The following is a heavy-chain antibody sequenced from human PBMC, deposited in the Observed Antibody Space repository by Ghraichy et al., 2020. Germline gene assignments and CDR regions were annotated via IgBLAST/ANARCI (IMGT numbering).Heavy chain of an antibody. CDR2: ISSSSSTI. CDR3: ARTNDFWSGEYLDY. D-gene: IGHD3-3*01. V-gene: IGHV3-48*02. J-gene: IGHJ4*02. Sequence: GGSLRLSCAASGFTFSSYSMNWVRQAPGKGLEWVSYISSSSSTIYYADSVKGRFTISRDNAKNSLYLQMNSLRDEDTAVYYCARTNDFWSGEYLDYWGQGTLVTVSS. CDR1: GFTFSSYS.